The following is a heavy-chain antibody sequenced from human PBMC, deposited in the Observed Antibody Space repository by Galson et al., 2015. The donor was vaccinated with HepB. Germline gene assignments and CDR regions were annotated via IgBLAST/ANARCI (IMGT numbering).Heavy chain of an antibody. V-gene: IGHV1-2*02. CDR3: ARGWETGTYHYYYYYMDV. D-gene: IGHD1-1*01. CDR1: GYTFTGYY. CDR2: INPNSGGT. J-gene: IGHJ6*03. Sequence: SVKVSCKASGYTFTGYYMHWVRQAPGQGLEWMGWINPNSGGTNYAQKFQGRVTMTRDTSISTAYMELSRLRSDDTAVYYCARGWETGTYHYYYYYMDVWGKGTTVTVSS.